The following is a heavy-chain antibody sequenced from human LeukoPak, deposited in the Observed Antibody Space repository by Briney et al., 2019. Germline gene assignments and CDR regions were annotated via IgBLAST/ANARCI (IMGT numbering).Heavy chain of an antibody. D-gene: IGHD2-15*01. V-gene: IGHV5-51*01. CDR1: GYSFANYW. Sequence: GESLKISCEGSGYSFANYWIGWVRQMPGKGLEWMGIIYPGDSDTRYSPSFQGQVTISADKSIGTAYLQWSSLEASDTAMYYCARLVRRCTGGTCYPSYFDYWSQGTLVTVSS. CDR2: IYPGDSDT. J-gene: IGHJ4*02. CDR3: ARLVRRCTGGTCYPSYFDY.